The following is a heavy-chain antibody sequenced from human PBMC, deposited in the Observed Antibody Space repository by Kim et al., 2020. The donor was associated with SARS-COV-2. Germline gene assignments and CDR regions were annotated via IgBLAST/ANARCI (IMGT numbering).Heavy chain of an antibody. CDR3: ARGMFKTGFGV. D-gene: IGHD3-10*02. Sequence: GGSLRLFCAASGFTLRSYWINWVRQAPGKGLVWVSWIGRDGISTHYADPVKGRFTVSRDNDDNTVYLQMNSLRADDTAVYDCARGMFKTGFGVWGQGTTVTVSS. CDR2: IGRDGIST. V-gene: IGHV3-74*01. CDR1: GFTLRSYW. J-gene: IGHJ6*02.